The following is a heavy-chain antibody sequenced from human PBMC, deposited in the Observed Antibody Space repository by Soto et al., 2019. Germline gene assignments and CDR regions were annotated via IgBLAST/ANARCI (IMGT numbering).Heavy chain of an antibody. J-gene: IGHJ5*02. CDR2: ISSSSSTI. D-gene: IGHD3-10*01. CDR3: ATGSGSYSNNWFDP. Sequence: EVQLVESGGGLVQPGGSLRLSCAASGFTFSSYSMNWVRQAPGKGLEWVSYISSSSSTIYYADSVKGRFTISRDNAKNSLYLQLNSLRAEDTAMYYCATGSGSYSNNWFDPWGQGTLVTVSS. V-gene: IGHV3-48*01. CDR1: GFTFSSYS.